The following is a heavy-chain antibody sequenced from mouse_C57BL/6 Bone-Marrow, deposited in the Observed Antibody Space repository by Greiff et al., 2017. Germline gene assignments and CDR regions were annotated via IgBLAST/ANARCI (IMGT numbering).Heavy chain of an antibody. CDR1: GYAFSSSW. J-gene: IGHJ3*01. CDR3: ARSRRQLRLSWFAY. Sequence: VQLQQSGPELVKPGASVKISCKASGYAFSSSWMNWVKQRPGKGLEWIGRIYPGDGDTNYNRKFKGKATLTADKSSSTAYMQLSSLTSEDSAVYFCARSRRQLRLSWFAYWGQGTLVTVSA. D-gene: IGHD3-2*02. V-gene: IGHV1-82*01. CDR2: IYPGDGDT.